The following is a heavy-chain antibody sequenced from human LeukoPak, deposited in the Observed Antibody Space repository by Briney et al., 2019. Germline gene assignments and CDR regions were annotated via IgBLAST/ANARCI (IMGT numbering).Heavy chain of an antibody. D-gene: IGHD3-22*01. V-gene: IGHV4-59*01. CDR3: ARWSSGYYDAFDI. CDR2: IYYSGST. Sequence: SETLSLTCTVSGGSISSYYWSWIRQPPGKGLEWIGYIYYSGSTNYNPSLKSRVTISVDTSKNQFSLKLSSVTAADTAVYYCARWSSGYYDAFDIWGQGTMVTLSS. J-gene: IGHJ3*02. CDR1: GGSISSYY.